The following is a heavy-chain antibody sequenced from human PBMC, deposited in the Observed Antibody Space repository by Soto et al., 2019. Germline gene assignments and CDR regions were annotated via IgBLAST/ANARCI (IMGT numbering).Heavy chain of an antibody. CDR2: ISYDGSKK. V-gene: IGHV3-30-3*01. CDR3: ARDNTLLDGFDY. J-gene: IGHJ4*02. D-gene: IGHD1-1*01. CDR1: GFTFSSYA. Sequence: QVQLVESGGGVVQPGRSLRLSCAASGFTFSSYAMHWVRQAPGKGLEWVAVISYDGSKKYYADSVKGRFTISRDNSKNTLYLQMNSLRAEDTAVYYCARDNTLLDGFDYWGQGTLVTVSS.